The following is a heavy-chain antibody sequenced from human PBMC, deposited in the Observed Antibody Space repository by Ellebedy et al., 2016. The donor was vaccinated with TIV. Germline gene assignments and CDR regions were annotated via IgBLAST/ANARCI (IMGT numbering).Heavy chain of an antibody. V-gene: IGHV5-51*01. D-gene: IGHD1-26*01. Sequence: PGGSLRLSCKGSGYSFTSYWIGRVRQMPGKGLEWMGIIYPGDSDTRYSPSFQGQVTISADKSISTAYLQWSSLKASDTAMYYCARFVVVGASDYWGQGTLVTVSS. CDR3: ARFVVVGASDY. CDR2: IYPGDSDT. J-gene: IGHJ4*02. CDR1: GYSFTSYW.